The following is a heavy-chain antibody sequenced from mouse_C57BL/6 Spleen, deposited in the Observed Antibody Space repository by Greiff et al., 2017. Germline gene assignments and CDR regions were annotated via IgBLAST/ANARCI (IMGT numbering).Heavy chain of an antibody. J-gene: IGHJ1*03. CDR1: GYTFTSYW. V-gene: IGHV1-5*01. CDR2: IFPGNSDT. Sequence: EVQLQQSGTVLARPGASVKMSCKTSGYTFTSYWMHLVKQRPGQGLEWIGAIFPGNSDTSYNQKFKGKAKLTAVTSASAASMELSSLTNGDSAVYYCKRGSTITTIDDWYFDVWGTGTTVTVSS. D-gene: IGHD1-1*01. CDR3: KRGSTITTIDDWYFDV.